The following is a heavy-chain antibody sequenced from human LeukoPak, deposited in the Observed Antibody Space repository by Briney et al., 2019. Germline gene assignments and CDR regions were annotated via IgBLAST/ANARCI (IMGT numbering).Heavy chain of an antibody. Sequence: GGPLRLSCVASGFTLSNYWMHWVRQARGEGLVWVSHINGDGTSTGYADSVRGRFTISRDNAKNTLYLQMNSLRAEDTAVYYCGRGGVVASMDVWGQGGTVTVSS. CDR2: INGDGTST. CDR3: GRGGVVASMDV. CDR1: GFTLSNYW. J-gene: IGHJ6*02. V-gene: IGHV3-74*01. D-gene: IGHD2-15*01.